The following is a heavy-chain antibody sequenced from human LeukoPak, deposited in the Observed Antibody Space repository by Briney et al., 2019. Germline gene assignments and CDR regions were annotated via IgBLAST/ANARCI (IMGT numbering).Heavy chain of an antibody. V-gene: IGHV1-24*01. D-gene: IGHD3-9*01. J-gene: IGHJ4*02. CDR3: ATVKDVDILTGYYFDY. Sequence: ASVKDSCQVSGYTLTELSMHWVREAPGRGLEWMGGFDPEDGETIYAQKFQGRVTMTEDTSTDTAYMELSSLRSEDTAVYYCATVKDVDILTGYYFDYWGQGTLVTVSS. CDR1: GYTLTELS. CDR2: FDPEDGET.